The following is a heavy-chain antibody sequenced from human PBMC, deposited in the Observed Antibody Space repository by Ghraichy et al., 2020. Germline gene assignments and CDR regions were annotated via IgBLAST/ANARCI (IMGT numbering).Heavy chain of an antibody. J-gene: IGHJ4*02. CDR2: IKQDGSEK. V-gene: IGHV3-7*03. CDR3: ARDSDVDY. CDR1: GFTFSRFW. Sequence: GVLNIYCADSGFTFSRFWMTWVRQAPGKGLEWVANIKQDGSEKFYVDSVKDRFTISRDNAKNSLYLQMNSLRAEDTAVYYCARDSDVDYWGQGTLVTVSS.